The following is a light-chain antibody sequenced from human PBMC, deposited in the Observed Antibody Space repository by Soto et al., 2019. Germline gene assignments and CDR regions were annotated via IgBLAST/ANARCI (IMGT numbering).Light chain of an antibody. CDR3: VLYMGSGIWV. CDR1: SGSVSTSYF. Sequence: QTVVTQEPSFSVSPGGTVTLTCGLSSGSVSTSYFPSWYQQTPGQAPRTLIYSTNTRSSGVPDRFSGSILGNKAALTITGAQADGESDYYCVLYMGSGIWVFGGGTKLTVL. V-gene: IGLV8-61*01. J-gene: IGLJ3*02. CDR2: STN.